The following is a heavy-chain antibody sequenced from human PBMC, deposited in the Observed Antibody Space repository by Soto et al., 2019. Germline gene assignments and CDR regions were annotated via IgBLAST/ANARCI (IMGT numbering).Heavy chain of an antibody. D-gene: IGHD3-3*01. CDR2: ISAYNGNT. J-gene: IGHJ4*02. CDR3: ARDQWSYYDFWSGPNFDY. CDR1: GYTFTSYG. Sequence: VASVKVSCKASGYTFTSYGISWVRQAPGQGLEWMGWISAYNGNTNYAQKLQGRVTMTTDTSTSTAYMELRSLRSDDTAVYYCARDQWSYYDFWSGPNFDYWGQGTLVTVSS. V-gene: IGHV1-18*01.